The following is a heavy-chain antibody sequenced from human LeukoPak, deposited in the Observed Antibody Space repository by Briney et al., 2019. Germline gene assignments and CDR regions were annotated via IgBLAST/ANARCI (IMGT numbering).Heavy chain of an antibody. D-gene: IGHD4-17*01. V-gene: IGHV3-7*01. CDR1: GLIFSKYW. Sequence: PGGSLRLSCVASGLIFSKYWMTWVRQAPGKGLEWVATIKPDGSEQYYLDSVKGRFTISRDNARDSLYLQMNSLRDDDTSVYYCARDASYGDYVNYWGQGTLVTVSS. CDR2: IKPDGSEQ. CDR3: ARDASYGDYVNY. J-gene: IGHJ4*02.